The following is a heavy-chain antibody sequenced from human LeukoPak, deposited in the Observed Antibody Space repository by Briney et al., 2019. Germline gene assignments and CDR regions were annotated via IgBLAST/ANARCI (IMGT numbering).Heavy chain of an antibody. CDR1: GFTFSSYA. CDR3: ARDTTPAVTYDSSGYYPDY. J-gene: IGHJ4*02. V-gene: IGHV3-23*01. Sequence: GGSLRLSCAASGFTFSSYAMSWVRQAPGKGLEWVSAISGSGGSTYYADSVKGRFTISRDNSKNTLYLQMNSLRAEDTAVYYCARDTTPAVTYDSSGYYPDYWGQGTLVTVSS. D-gene: IGHD3-22*01. CDR2: ISGSGGST.